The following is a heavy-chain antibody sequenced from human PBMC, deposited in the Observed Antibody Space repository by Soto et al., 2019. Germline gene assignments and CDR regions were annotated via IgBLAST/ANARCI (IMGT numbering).Heavy chain of an antibody. CDR2: INSDGSST. J-gene: IGHJ3*02. Sequence: PGGSLRLSCAASGFTFSSYWMHWVRQAPGKGLVWVSRINSDGSSTSYADSVKGRFTISRDNARNTLFLQMNSLRVEDTAVYYCARDRGYPDSFDIWGQGTMVTVSS. CDR3: ARDRGYPDSFDI. V-gene: IGHV3-74*01. CDR1: GFTFSSYW. D-gene: IGHD3-10*01.